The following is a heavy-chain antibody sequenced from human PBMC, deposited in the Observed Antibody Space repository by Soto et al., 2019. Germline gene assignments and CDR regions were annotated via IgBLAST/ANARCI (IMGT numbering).Heavy chain of an antibody. V-gene: IGHV4-31*03. CDR3: ANIPSF. CDR1: DGSIISGGYY. CDR2: IYYSGST. J-gene: IGHJ4*02. D-gene: IGHD2-21*01. Sequence: LSLTSTVSDGSIISGGYYLSWIRQHPGEGLEWIGYIYYSGSTYYNPSLKSRVTISVDTSKNQFSLKLSSVTAADTAVDYCANIPSFWGPGTLVIVSS.